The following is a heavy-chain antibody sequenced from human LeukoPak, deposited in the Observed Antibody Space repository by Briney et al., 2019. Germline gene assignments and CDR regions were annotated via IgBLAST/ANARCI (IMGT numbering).Heavy chain of an antibody. Sequence: SQTLSLTCALSGDSLSSNSAGWNWVRQSPSRGREWLGRTYYRAKLYNDYAVSVKSQITNNPETSKNRFSLQLNSVTPEDTAVYYCARTSRDYDILTGYYILDDAFDIWGQGTMVTVSS. J-gene: IGHJ3*02. CDR2: TYYRAKLYN. D-gene: IGHD3-9*01. CDR1: GDSLSSNSAG. CDR3: ARTSRDYDILTGYYILDDAFDI. V-gene: IGHV6-1*01.